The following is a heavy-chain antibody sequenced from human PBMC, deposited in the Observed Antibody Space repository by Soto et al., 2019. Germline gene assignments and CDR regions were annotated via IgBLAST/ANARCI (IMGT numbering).Heavy chain of an antibody. CDR3: ARAIKRWEVNYYSDF. D-gene: IGHD1-26*01. CDR1: GSTFNNFA. Sequence: QVVLLQSGAEVKEPGSSVRVSCQVSGSTFNNFAFSWVRQAPGHGPEWMGGIVVDSNTAEYSQRFQDRVTITSDTSTDTLYMELGSLTFEDTAVYYCARAIKRWEVNYYSDFWGQGTLVTVSS. CDR2: IVVDSNTA. J-gene: IGHJ4*02. V-gene: IGHV1-69*06.